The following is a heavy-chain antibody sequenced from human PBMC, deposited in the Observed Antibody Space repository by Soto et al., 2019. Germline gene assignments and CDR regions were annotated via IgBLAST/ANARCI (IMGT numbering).Heavy chain of an antibody. CDR3: ARVWGGAFDI. J-gene: IGHJ3*02. Sequence: QVQLQESGPGLVKPSETLSLTCTVSGGSISSYYWSWIRQPPGKGLEWIGSIYDTGSTNYNPSLXGXVXKXIATSQYQFSRKLSSVTAADTAVYYCARVWGGAFDIWGQGTMVTVSS. CDR2: IYDTGST. CDR1: GGSISSYY. D-gene: IGHD3-10*01. V-gene: IGHV4-59*01.